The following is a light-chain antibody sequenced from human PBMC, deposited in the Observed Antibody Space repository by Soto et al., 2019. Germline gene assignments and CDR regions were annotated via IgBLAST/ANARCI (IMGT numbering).Light chain of an antibody. CDR2: EVT. Sequence: QSVLTQPASVSGSPGQSITISCTGTSSDVGSYNLVSWYQQHPGKAPKLMISEVTKRPSGVSNRFSGSKSGNTASLTISGLQAEDETDYYSCSYAGTSTYYVFGTGTKVTVL. CDR3: CSYAGTSTYYV. CDR1: SSDVGSYNL. J-gene: IGLJ1*01. V-gene: IGLV2-23*02.